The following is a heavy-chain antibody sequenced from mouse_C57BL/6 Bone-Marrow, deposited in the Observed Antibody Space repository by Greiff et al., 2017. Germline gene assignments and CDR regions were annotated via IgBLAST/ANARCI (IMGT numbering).Heavy chain of an antibody. J-gene: IGHJ2*01. CDR2: FHPYSDDT. V-gene: IGHV1-47*01. CDR3: ARGGNSGRYYCDY. Sequence: VQLQQSGAELVKPGASVKMSCKASGYTFTTSPIEWMKQNHGKGLEWIGNFHPYSDDTKYNEKFKGKATLTVEKSSSTVYLELSRLTSDDSAIYYWARGGNSGRYYCDYWGQGTTLTVSS. CDR1: GYTFTTSP. D-gene: IGHD1-1*02.